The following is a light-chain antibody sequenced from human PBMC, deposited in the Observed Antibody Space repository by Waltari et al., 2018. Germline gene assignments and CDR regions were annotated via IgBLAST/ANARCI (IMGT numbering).Light chain of an antibody. CDR3: SSYTSSITVM. Sequence: QSALTQPASVSGSPGQSITISCTGTSSDVGAYDFVAWYQQHPGKAPKLMMYDVSNRPSGVSNRFSGSKSGKTASLTISGLQAEDEADYYCSSYTSSITVMFGGGTKVTVL. CDR2: DVS. J-gene: IGLJ3*02. V-gene: IGLV2-14*01. CDR1: SSDVGAYDF.